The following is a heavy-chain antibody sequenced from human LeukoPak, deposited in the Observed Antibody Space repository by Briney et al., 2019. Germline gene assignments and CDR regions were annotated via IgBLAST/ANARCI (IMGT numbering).Heavy chain of an antibody. Sequence: GGSLRLSCAASGFTFSNAWMNWVRQAPGKGLEWVGRIKSKTDGGTTDYAAPVKGRFTISRDDSKNTLYLQMNSLRAEDTAVYYCARDTYSSSYVYYYGMDVWGQGTTVTVSS. CDR2: IKSKTDGGTT. CDR3: ARDTYSSSYVYYYGMDV. J-gene: IGHJ6*02. V-gene: IGHV3-15*07. CDR1: GFTFSNAW. D-gene: IGHD6-6*01.